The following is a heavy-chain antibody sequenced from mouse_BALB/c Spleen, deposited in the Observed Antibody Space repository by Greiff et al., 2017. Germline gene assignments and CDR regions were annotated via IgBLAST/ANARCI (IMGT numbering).Heavy chain of an antibody. CDR2: ILPGSGST. V-gene: IGHV1-9*01. D-gene: IGHD2-14*01. J-gene: IGHJ3*01. CDR1: GYTFSSYW. Sequence: QVQLQQSGAELMKPGASVKISCKATGYTFSSYWIEWVKQRPGHGLEWIGEILPGSGSTNYNEKFKGKATFTADTSSNTAYMQLSSLTSEDSAVYYCARGNGYYRYDEGAWFAYWGQGTLVTVSA. CDR3: ARGNGYYRYDEGAWFAY.